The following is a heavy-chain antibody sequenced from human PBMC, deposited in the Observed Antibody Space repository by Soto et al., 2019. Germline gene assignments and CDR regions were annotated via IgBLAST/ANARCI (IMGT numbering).Heavy chain of an antibody. CDR3: AKDSFDY. V-gene: IGHV3-30*18. J-gene: IGHJ4*02. CDR2: ISYDGSNK. CDR1: GLTSGSYA. Sequence: QVQLVESGGGVVRPGRSLRLSGAASGLTSGSYAINGVRRAQGKGLEWVAVISYDGSNKSYANSVKGRFTISRDNSKNTLYLQMNSLSAEDTAVYYCAKDSFDYWGQGTLVTVSS.